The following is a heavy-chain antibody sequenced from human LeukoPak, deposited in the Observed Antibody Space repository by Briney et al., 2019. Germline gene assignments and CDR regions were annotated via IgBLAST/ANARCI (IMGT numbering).Heavy chain of an antibody. V-gene: IGHV3-74*01. Sequence: PRGSLRLSCVASGFTFSRYWMHWVRQAPGKGLVWVSRMNTDGSRTDYADSVKGRFTISRDNAKNTLYLQMNSLGAEDTAVYSCASDFGGSDDYWGQGTLVTVSS. CDR3: ASDFGGSDDY. D-gene: IGHD2-15*01. CDR1: GFTFSRYW. CDR2: MNTDGSRT. J-gene: IGHJ4*02.